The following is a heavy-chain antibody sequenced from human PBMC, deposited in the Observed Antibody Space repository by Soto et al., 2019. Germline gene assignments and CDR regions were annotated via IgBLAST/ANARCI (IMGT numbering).Heavy chain of an antibody. J-gene: IGHJ5*02. CDR3: TRRGRQSANWFDP. CDR2: IIPMSGRP. V-gene: IGHV1-69*06. CDR1: GGTFNSFS. Sequence: SVKVSCKASGGTFNSFSIDRVRQAPGQGLEWMGGIIPMSGRPNYAQRFQGRVTFSADKSINTVYMELNSLTKEDTAVYYCTRRGRQSANWFDPWGQGTLVTVS.